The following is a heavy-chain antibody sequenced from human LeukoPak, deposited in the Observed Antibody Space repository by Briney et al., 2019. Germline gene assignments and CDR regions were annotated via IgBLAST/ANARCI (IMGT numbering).Heavy chain of an antibody. CDR3: ARDLYYDSLLGY. CDR2: ISSSSSYI. CDR1: GFTFSSYS. D-gene: IGHD3-22*01. V-gene: IGHV3-21*01. Sequence: GGSLRLSCAASGFTFSSYSMNWVRQAPGKGLEWVSSISSSSSYIYYADSVKGRLTISRDNANISLYLQMNSLRAEDTAVYYCARDLYYDSLLGYWGQGTLVTVSS. J-gene: IGHJ4*02.